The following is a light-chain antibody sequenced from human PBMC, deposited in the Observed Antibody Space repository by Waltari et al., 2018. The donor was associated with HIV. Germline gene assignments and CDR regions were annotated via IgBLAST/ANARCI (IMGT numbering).Light chain of an antibody. CDR3: QQYYSLSPT. V-gene: IGKV4-1*01. CDR2: WAS. Sequence: DIVMTQSPNSLAVSLGVRATINCRSSRTILFSSDNRNCLAWYQPKPGQCPKLHIDWASTRASGVPDRFSGSGSGTNFSLTISTLQADDVALYYYQQYYSLSPTFGGGTKVEIK. J-gene: IGKJ4*01. CDR1: RTILFSSDNRNC.